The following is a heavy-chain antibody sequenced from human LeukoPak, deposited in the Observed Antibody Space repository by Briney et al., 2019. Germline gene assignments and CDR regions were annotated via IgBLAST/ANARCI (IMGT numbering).Heavy chain of an antibody. Sequence: AASVKVSCKASGYTFTSYGISWVRQAPGQGLEWMGWISAYNGNTNYAQKLQGRVTMTTDTSTSTAYMELRSLRSDDTAVYYCARGITMVRGVIVDFDYWGQGTLVTVSS. D-gene: IGHD3-10*01. CDR3: ARGITMVRGVIVDFDY. V-gene: IGHV1-18*01. CDR1: GYTFTSYG. J-gene: IGHJ4*02. CDR2: ISAYNGNT.